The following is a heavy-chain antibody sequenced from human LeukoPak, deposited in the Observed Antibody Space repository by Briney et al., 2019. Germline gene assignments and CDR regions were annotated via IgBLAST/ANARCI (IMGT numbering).Heavy chain of an antibody. D-gene: IGHD2/OR15-2a*01. CDR1: GFTFSSYW. J-gene: IGHJ4*02. CDR2: IKKDGSQT. Sequence: GGSLRLSCAASGFTFSSYWMIWVRQAPGKGLEWVANIKKDGSQTYYVDSVKGRFTISRDNAKNLLYLQMNSLRAEDTAVYYCVRDLNSNYYFDYWGQGTLVTVSS. V-gene: IGHV3-7*01. CDR3: VRDLNSNYYFDY.